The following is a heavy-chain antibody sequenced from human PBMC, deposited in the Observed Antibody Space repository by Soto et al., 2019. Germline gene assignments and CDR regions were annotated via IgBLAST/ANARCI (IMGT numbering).Heavy chain of an antibody. CDR1: GYSFTSYW. V-gene: IGHV5-51*01. CDR2: IYPGDSDT. Sequence: GESLKISCKGSGYSFTSYWIGWVRQMPGKGLEWMGIIYPGDSDTRYSPSFQGQVTISADKSISTAYLQWSSLKASDTAMYYCATSIAVAVYTGDAFDLWGQGTMVT. D-gene: IGHD6-19*01. J-gene: IGHJ3*01. CDR3: ATSIAVAVYTGDAFDL.